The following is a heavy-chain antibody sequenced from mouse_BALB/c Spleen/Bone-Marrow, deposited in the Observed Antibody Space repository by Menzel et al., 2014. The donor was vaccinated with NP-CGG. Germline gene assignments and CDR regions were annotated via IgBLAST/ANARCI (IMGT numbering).Heavy chain of an antibody. CDR2: IYPGDGST. D-gene: IGHD3-2*01. J-gene: IGHJ3*01. Sequence: VKLMGSGPELVKPGALVKISCKASGYTFTSYDIDWVKRRPGQGLEWIGWIYPGDGSTKYNEKFKGKATLTADKSSSTAYMQLSSLTSENSAVYFCARSGDSSGYGFAYWGQGTPVTVSA. V-gene: IGHV1S56*01. CDR1: GYTFTSYD. CDR3: ARSGDSSGYGFAY.